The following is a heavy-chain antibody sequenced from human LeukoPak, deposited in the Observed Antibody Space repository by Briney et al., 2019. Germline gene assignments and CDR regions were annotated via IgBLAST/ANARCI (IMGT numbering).Heavy chain of an antibody. CDR2: ISGSGGST. D-gene: IGHD1-26*01. CDR1: GLTFSSYA. CDR3: AKEGGSYGP. J-gene: IGHJ5*02. Sequence: GRSLRPSCAASGLTFSSYAMSWVSQAPGKGLEWVSAISGSGGSTYYADSVKGRFTISRDNSKNTLYLQMNSRRAEGTAVYYCAKEGGSYGPWGQGTLVTVSS. V-gene: IGHV3-23*01.